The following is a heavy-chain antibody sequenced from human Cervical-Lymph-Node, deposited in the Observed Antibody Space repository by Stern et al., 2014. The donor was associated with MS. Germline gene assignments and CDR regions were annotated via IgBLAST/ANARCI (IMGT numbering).Heavy chain of an antibody. V-gene: IGHV3-30-3*01. CDR2: ISYDGNTK. J-gene: IGHJ4*02. Sequence: VQLLESGGGVVQPGRSLRVSCATAGFTFTRYAMNCVRQAPGKGLEWVAVISYDGNTKYYAYSVKVRFTISRDNSKNTLYLQMSSLRAEDTAVYYCVRERSSRGFDYWGQGSLVTVSS. CDR1: GFTFTRYA. D-gene: IGHD5/OR15-5a*01. CDR3: VRERSSRGFDY.